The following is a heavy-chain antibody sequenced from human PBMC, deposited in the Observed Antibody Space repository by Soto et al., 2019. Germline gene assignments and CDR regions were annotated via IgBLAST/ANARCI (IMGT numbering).Heavy chain of an antibody. CDR2: IYYSGST. CDR1: GGSISRYY. D-gene: IGHD2-15*01. V-gene: IGHV4-59*08. CDR3: ARIYCSGGSCNRGFDY. Sequence: SETLSLTCPVSGGSISRYYWSWIRQPPGKGLEWIGYIYYSGSTNYNPSLKSRVTISVDTSKNQFSLKLSSVTAADTAVYYCARIYCSGGSCNRGFDYWGQGTLVTVSS. J-gene: IGHJ4*02.